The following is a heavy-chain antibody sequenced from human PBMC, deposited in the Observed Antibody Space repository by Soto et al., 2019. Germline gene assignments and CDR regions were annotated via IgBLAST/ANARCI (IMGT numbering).Heavy chain of an antibody. D-gene: IGHD6-19*01. J-gene: IGHJ6*02. V-gene: IGHV3-23*01. CDR3: AKEGYSSGWYPIYYYYGMDV. CDR1: GFTFSSYA. Sequence: GGSLRLSCAASGFTFSSYAMSWVRQAPGKGLEWVSAISGSGGSTYYADSVKGRFTISRDNSKNTLYLQMNSLRAEDTAVYYCAKEGYSSGWYPIYYYYGMDVWGQGTTVTVSS. CDR2: ISGSGGST.